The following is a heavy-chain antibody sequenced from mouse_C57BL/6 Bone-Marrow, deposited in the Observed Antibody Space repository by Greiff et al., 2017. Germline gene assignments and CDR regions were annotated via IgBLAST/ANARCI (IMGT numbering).Heavy chain of an antibody. CDR3: AGNYGSSCWYFDV. V-gene: IGHV1-85*01. J-gene: IGHJ1*03. D-gene: IGHD1-1*01. CDR2: IYPRDGST. CDR1: GYTFTSYD. Sequence: VQLQQSGPELVKPGASVKLSCKASGYTFTSYDINWVKQRPGQGLEWIGWIYPRDGSTKYNGKFKGKATLTVDTSSSTAYMELHSLTSEDSAVYFCAGNYGSSCWYFDVWGTGTTVTVSS.